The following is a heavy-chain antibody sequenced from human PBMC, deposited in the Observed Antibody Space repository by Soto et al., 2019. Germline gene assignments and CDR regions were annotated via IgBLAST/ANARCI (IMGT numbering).Heavy chain of an antibody. CDR2: ISYDGSNK. CDR1: GFTFSSYG. D-gene: IGHD3-22*01. CDR3: AKVDSSGSGY. V-gene: IGHV3-30*18. Sequence: QVQLVESGGGVVQPGRSLRLSCAASGFTFSSYGMHWVRQAPGKGLEWVAVISYDGSNKYYADSVKGRFTISRDNSKNTLYLQMNSLRAEDTAVYYCAKVDSSGSGYWGQGTLVTVSS. J-gene: IGHJ4*02.